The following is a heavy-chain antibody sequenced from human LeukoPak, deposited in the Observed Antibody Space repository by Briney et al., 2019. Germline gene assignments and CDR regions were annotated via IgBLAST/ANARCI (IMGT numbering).Heavy chain of an antibody. V-gene: IGHV3-23*01. J-gene: IGHJ3*02. D-gene: IGHD6-6*01. CDR3: AKLFYSSSAGDAFDI. CDR2: ISGSGGGT. Sequence: GGSLRLSCAASGFTFSSYAMSWVRQAPGKGLEWVSAISGSGGGTYYADSVKGRFTISRDNSKNTLYLQMNSLRAEDTAVYYCAKLFYSSSAGDAFDIWGQGTMVTVSS. CDR1: GFTFSSYA.